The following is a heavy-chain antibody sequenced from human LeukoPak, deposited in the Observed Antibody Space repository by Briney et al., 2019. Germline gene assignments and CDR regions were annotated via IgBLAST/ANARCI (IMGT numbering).Heavy chain of an antibody. J-gene: IGHJ4*02. Sequence: PSETLSLTCTVSGGSISSYYWSWIRQPPGKGLEWIGSIYYSGTTYYDPSLKSRVTISVDTSKNQFSLKLSSVTAADTAVYYCARRYCSSTSCLYFDYWGQGALVTVSS. V-gene: IGHV4-39*01. CDR1: GGSISSYY. D-gene: IGHD2-2*01. CDR2: IYYSGTT. CDR3: ARRYCSSTSCLYFDY.